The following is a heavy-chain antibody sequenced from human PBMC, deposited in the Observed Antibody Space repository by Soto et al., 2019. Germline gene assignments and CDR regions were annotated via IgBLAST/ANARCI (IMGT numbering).Heavy chain of an antibody. Sequence: AGSLRLSCVASGFSVTSYGMHWVRQPQGKGGVWLIVSSYDGGIKYYAGSVKSRFTISRDASKNLRYLQMDSLRVYDSAIYYCPSTLTPEVAGRLFDFWGLGTPVTVSS. CDR2: SSYDGGIK. V-gene: IGHV3-33*08. J-gene: IGHJ4*02. CDR1: GFSVTSYG. CDR3: PSTLTPEVAGRLFDF. D-gene: IGHD6-19*01.